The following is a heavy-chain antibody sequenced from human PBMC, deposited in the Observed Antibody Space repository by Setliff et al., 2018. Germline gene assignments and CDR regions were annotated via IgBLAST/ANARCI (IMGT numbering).Heavy chain of an antibody. Sequence: SETLSLTCTVSGGSISSSSYYWGWIRQPPGKGLEWIGSIYYSGSTYYNPSLKSRVTRSVDTSKNQFSLKLSSVTAADTAVYYCARGGYSYGPSDAFDIWGQGTMVTVSS. CDR3: ARGGYSYGPSDAFDI. CDR2: IYYSGST. CDR1: GGSISSSSYY. D-gene: IGHD5-18*01. V-gene: IGHV4-39*07. J-gene: IGHJ3*02.